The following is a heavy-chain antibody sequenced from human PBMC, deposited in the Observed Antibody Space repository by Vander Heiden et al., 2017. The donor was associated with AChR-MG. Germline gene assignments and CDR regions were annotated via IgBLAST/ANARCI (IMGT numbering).Heavy chain of an antibody. D-gene: IGHD4-4*01. J-gene: IGHJ3*02. Sequence: QVQLVESGGGVVQPGRSLRLSCAASGFTFSPYGIHWVRQAPGKGLEWVAVIWNDGSNKYYGDSVKGRFTISRDNSKNTVYLEMNSLRAEDTAVYYCARENYSPGAYDMWGQGTMVTVSS. CDR3: ARENYSPGAYDM. CDR2: IWNDGSNK. CDR1: GFTFSPYG. V-gene: IGHV3-33*01.